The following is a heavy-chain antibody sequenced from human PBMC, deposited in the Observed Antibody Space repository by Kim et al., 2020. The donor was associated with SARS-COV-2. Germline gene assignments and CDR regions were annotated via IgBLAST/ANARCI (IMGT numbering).Heavy chain of an antibody. CDR3: ARRHHKGPFDY. Sequence: SYNPSPKGGVTISVDSSTNHFSLKVSSVPAADTAVYYCARRHHKGPFDYWGQGTLVTVSS. J-gene: IGHJ4*02. V-gene: IGHV4-39*01.